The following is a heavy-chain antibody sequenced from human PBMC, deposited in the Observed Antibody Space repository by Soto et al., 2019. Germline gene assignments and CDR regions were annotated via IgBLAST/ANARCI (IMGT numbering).Heavy chain of an antibody. J-gene: IGHJ4*02. Sequence: GGSLRLSCAASGFTFSSSAMSWVRQAPGKWLEWVSAISGSGGGTYYADSVKGRFTISRDNSKNTMYLQINSLRAEDTAHYYYAKDSYTSGWYRDLGYWGQVXLVTVYS. CDR2: ISGSGGGT. D-gene: IGHD6-19*01. CDR1: GFTFSSSA. V-gene: IGHV3-23*01. CDR3: AKDSYTSGWYRDLGY.